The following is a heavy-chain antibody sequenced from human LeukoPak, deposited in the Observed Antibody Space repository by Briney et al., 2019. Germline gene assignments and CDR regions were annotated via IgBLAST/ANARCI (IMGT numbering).Heavy chain of an antibody. Sequence: GSLRLSCAASGFTFSSYWMTWVRQAPGKGLEWVANIKQQGSEKYYVDFAEGRFTISRDNAKNSLYLQMNSLRAEDTAMYYCARGSTTVTHRGGFDSWGQGTLVTVSS. V-gene: IGHV3-7*01. J-gene: IGHJ4*02. CDR1: GFTFSSYW. CDR3: ARGSTTVTHRGGFDS. CDR2: IKQQGSEK. D-gene: IGHD4-17*01.